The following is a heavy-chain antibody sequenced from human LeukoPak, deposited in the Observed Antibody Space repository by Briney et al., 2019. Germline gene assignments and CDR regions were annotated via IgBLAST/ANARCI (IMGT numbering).Heavy chain of an antibody. D-gene: IGHD5-18*01. J-gene: IGHJ4*02. CDR1: EFSFSRQA. Sequence: PGGSLRLSCVASEFSFSRQAMTWVRQAPGKGMEWVSGISDSGDSVYYADSVKGRFIVSRDNSKNTLYLQMNSLRVDDTAIYYCANLHGYGYWGQGTLVTVSS. V-gene: IGHV3-23*01. CDR2: ISDSGDSV. CDR3: ANLHGYGY.